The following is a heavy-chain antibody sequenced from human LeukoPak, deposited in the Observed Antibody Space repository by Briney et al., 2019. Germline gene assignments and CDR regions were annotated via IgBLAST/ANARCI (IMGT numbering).Heavy chain of an antibody. D-gene: IGHD4-17*01. Sequence: PSETLSLTCTVSGGSIGSYYWSWIRQPPGKGLEWIGYIYYSGSTNYNPSLKSRVTISVDTSKNQFSLKLSSVTAADTAVYYCAREPTVTNAFDIWGQGTMVTVSS. CDR2: IYYSGST. J-gene: IGHJ3*02. CDR3: AREPTVTNAFDI. CDR1: GGSIGSYY. V-gene: IGHV4-59*01.